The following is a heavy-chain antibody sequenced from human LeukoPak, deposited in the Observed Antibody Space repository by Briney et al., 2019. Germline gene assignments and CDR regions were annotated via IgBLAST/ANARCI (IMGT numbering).Heavy chain of an antibody. D-gene: IGHD3-3*01. J-gene: IGHJ4*02. CDR2: ISAYNGNT. CDR3: ARPRYDFWSGYYQYYFDY. V-gene: IGHV1-18*01. Sequence: APVKVSCKASGYTFTSYGISWVRQAPGQGLEWMGWISAYNGNTNYAQKLQGRVTMTTDTSTSTAYMELRSLRSDDTAVYYCARPRYDFWSGYYQYYFDYWGQGTLVTVSS. CDR1: GYTFTSYG.